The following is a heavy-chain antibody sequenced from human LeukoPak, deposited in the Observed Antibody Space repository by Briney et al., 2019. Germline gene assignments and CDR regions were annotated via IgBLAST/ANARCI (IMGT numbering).Heavy chain of an antibody. V-gene: IGHV3-23*01. CDR2: MSGSGGST. CDR3: AKMMGYYYDSSGLGFDY. CDR1: GFTFSSYA. D-gene: IGHD3-22*01. J-gene: IGHJ4*02. Sequence: PGGSLRLSCAASGFTFSSYAMSWVRQAPGKGLEWVSVMSGSGGSTDYADSAKGRFTISRDNSKNTLYLQMKSLRAEDTAVYYYAKMMGYYYDSSGLGFDYWGQGTLVTVSS.